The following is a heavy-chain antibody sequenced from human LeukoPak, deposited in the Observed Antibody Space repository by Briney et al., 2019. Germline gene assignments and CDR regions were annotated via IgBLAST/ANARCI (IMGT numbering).Heavy chain of an antibody. CDR3: ARSGHCSGADCYAEGIDY. D-gene: IGHD2-2*01. V-gene: IGHV1-46*01. CDR1: GYTFTSYY. J-gene: IGHJ4*02. CDR2: INPSGGST. Sequence: ASVKVSCKASGYTFTSYYLHWVRQAPGQGLEWMGTINPSGGSTTYAQKFQGRVTMTRVTSTSTAYMEVTNLRSDDTAMYFCARSGHCSGADCYAEGIDYWGQGTLVTVSS.